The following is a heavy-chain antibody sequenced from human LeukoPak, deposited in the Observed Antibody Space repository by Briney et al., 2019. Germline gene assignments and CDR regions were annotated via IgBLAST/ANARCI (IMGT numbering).Heavy chain of an antibody. CDR3: AREESMVRGTSWFDP. J-gene: IGHJ5*02. CDR1: GGSISSHY. V-gene: IGHV4-59*11. CDR2: IYYSGST. D-gene: IGHD3-10*01. Sequence: PSETLSLTCTVSGGSISSHYWSWIRQPPGKVLEWIGYIYYSGSTNYNPSLKSRVTISVDTSKNQFSLKMSSVTAADTAVYYCAREESMVRGTSWFDPWGQGTLVTVS.